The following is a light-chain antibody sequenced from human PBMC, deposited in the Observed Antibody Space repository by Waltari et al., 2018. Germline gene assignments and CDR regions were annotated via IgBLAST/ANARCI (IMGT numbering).Light chain of an antibody. CDR1: QSISSW. CDR2: KAS. J-gene: IGKJ1*01. Sequence: DIQMTQSPSTLSASVGDRVTITCRASQSISSWLAWYQQKPGKAPKLLIYKASSLESGVPSRFSGSGSGTEFTLTISSLQPDDFASYYCQQYYDSSTFGQGTKLELK. CDR3: QQYYDSST. V-gene: IGKV1-5*03.